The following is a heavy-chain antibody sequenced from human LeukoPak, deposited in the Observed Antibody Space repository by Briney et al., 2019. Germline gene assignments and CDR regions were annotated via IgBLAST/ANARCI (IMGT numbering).Heavy chain of an antibody. V-gene: IGHV6-1*01. CDR3: GRETDFGVVTN. J-gene: IGHJ4*02. Sequence: PSQTLSLTCAISGDSVSSNGAAWDWIRPSPSRGLEWLGRTYYRSQQWYSDYAPSVKGRITINADTSQNQFSLHLNSVTPEDTAVYYCGRETDFGVVTNWGQGTLVTVSS. CDR1: GDSVSSNGAA. CDR2: TYYRSQQWYS. D-gene: IGHD3-3*01.